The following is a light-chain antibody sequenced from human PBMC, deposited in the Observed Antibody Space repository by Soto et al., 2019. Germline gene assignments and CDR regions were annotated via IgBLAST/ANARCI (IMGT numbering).Light chain of an antibody. J-gene: IGLJ1*01. CDR3: SSYTSSSIDYA. Sequence: QSALTQPASVSGSPGQSITISCTGTSSDVGRYNYVSWYQQHPGKAPKLMIYEVSTRPSGVSNRFSGSKSGNTASLTISGLQAEDEADYYCSSYTSSSIDYAFGTGTKVTVL. V-gene: IGLV2-14*01. CDR2: EVS. CDR1: SSDVGRYNY.